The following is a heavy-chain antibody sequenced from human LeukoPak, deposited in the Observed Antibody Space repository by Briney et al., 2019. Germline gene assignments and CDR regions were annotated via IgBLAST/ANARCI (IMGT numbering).Heavy chain of an antibody. J-gene: IGHJ4*02. CDR3: AKDSIVLRYFDWFLDY. D-gene: IGHD3-9*01. V-gene: IGHV3-30*18. CDR1: GFTFSSYG. CDR2: ISYDGSNK. Sequence: GGSLRLSCAASGFTFSSYGMHWVRQAPGKGLEWVAVISYDGSNKYYADSVKGRFTISRDNSKNTLYLQMNSLRAEDTAVYYCAKDSIVLRYFDWFLDYWGQGTLVTVSS.